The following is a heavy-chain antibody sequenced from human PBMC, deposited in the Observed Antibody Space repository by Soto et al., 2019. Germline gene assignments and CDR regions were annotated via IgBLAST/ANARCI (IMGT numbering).Heavy chain of an antibody. CDR2: ITPMICTT. CDR3: ARDVSVMTSVFGF. V-gene: IGHV1-69*01. D-gene: IGHD3-10*01. CDR1: GGTFYTYA. J-gene: IGHJ4*02. Sequence: QVHLVQSGAEVKRPGSSVRVSCRASGGTFYTYAFTWVRQAPGHGLEWMGGITPMICTTKYAQKLHGRVTFSADESASTAYMELSNLSSDDTAVYYCARDVSVMTSVFGFWGQGTLITVSS.